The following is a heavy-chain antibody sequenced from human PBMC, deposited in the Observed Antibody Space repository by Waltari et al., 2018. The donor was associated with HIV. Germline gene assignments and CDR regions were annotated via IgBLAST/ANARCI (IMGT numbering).Heavy chain of an antibody. V-gene: IGHV4-59*01. D-gene: IGHD3-22*01. CDR3: ARVGYYDSSGYDDY. J-gene: IGHJ4*02. CDR2: IYYSGST. Sequence: QVQLQESGPGLVKPSETLSLTCTVSGGSISSYYWSWIRQPPGKGLEWIGYIYYSGSTKYNPSLKSRVTISVDTAKNQFSLKLSSVTAADTAVYYCARVGYYDSSGYDDYWGQGTLVTVSS. CDR1: GGSISSYY.